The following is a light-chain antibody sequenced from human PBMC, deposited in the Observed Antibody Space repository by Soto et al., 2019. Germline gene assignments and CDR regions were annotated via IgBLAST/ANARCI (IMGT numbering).Light chain of an antibody. J-gene: IGKJ2*01. CDR3: MQATHWPYT. CDR2: KVS. Sequence: DVVMTQSPLSLPVTLGQPASISCRASRSLIYTDGNTYLNWFHQRPGQSPRRLFSKVSNRDSGVPDRFSGSGSGTDFTLKISRVEAEDVGLYYCMQATHWPYTFGHGTKLEIK. CDR1: RSLIYTDGNTY. V-gene: IGKV2-30*01.